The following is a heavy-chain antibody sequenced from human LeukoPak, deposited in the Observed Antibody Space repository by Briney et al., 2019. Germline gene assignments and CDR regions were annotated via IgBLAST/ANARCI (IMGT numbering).Heavy chain of an antibody. CDR1: GFTFSSYA. Sequence: GGSLRLSCAASGFTFSSYAMHWVRQAPGKGLEWVAVISYDGSNKYYADSVKGRFTISRDNSKNTLYLQMNSLRAEDTAVYYCARDYGSGSYATTGAFDIWGQGTMVTVSS. D-gene: IGHD3-10*01. V-gene: IGHV3-30*04. CDR2: ISYDGSNK. J-gene: IGHJ3*02. CDR3: ARDYGSGSYATTGAFDI.